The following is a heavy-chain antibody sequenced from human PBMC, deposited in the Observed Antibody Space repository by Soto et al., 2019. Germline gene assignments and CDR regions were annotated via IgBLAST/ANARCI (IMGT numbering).Heavy chain of an antibody. Sequence: QVQLVQSGAEVKKPGASVKVSCKASGYTFTSYDINWMRPATGQGLEWMGWMNPNSGNTGYAQKFQGRVTMPRNSSISTAYMELSRLRSEDTAVYYCAREKTSYGMDVWGQAATVTVSS. CDR1: GYTFTSYD. J-gene: IGHJ6*02. CDR2: MNPNSGNT. V-gene: IGHV1-8*01. CDR3: AREKTSYGMDV.